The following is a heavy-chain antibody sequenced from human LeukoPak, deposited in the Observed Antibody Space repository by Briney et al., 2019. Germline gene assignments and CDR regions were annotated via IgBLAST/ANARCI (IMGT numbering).Heavy chain of an antibody. CDR3: AHLGGSPDY. CDR1: GFTFSSYG. Sequence: GRSLRLSCAASGFTFSSYGMPWVRQAPGKGLEWVAVISYDGSNKYYADSVKGRFTISRDNSKNTLYLQMNSLRAEDTAVYYCAHLGGSPDYWGQGTLVTVSS. D-gene: IGHD3-16*01. V-gene: IGHV3-30*03. J-gene: IGHJ4*02. CDR2: ISYDGSNK.